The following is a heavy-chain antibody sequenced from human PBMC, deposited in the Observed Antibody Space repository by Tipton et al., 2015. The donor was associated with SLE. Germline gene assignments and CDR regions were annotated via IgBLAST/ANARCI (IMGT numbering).Heavy chain of an antibody. V-gene: IGHV3-30*04. J-gene: IGHJ6*02. Sequence: SLRLSCAASGFTFSIYAMHWVRQAPGKGLEWVAVISYDGSNKYYADSVKGRFTISRDNSKNTLYLQMNSLRAEDTAVYYCARVLTPYYGMDVWGQGTTVTVSS. D-gene: IGHD3-9*01. CDR1: GFTFSIYA. CDR2: ISYDGSNK. CDR3: ARVLTPYYGMDV.